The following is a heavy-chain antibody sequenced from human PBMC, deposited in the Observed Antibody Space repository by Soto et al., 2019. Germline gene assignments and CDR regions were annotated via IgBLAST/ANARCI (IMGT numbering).Heavy chain of an antibody. Sequence: QVQLVESGGGVVQPGRSLRLSCAASGFTFSSYAMHWVRQAPGKGLEWVAVISYDGSNKYYADSVKGRFTISRDNSKNTLYLQINSLRAEDTAVYYCARVSSLGYSVPFDYWGQGTLVTVSS. CDR1: GFTFSSYA. D-gene: IGHD5-18*01. V-gene: IGHV3-30-3*01. J-gene: IGHJ4*02. CDR3: ARVSSLGYSVPFDY. CDR2: ISYDGSNK.